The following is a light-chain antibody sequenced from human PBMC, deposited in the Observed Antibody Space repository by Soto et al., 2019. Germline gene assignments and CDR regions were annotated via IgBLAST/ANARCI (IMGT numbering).Light chain of an antibody. J-gene: IGLJ1*01. CDR3: SSYTTSSTLLYV. V-gene: IGLV2-14*01. Sequence: QSVLTQPASVSGSPGQSITISCTGTSSDVGGYNYVSWYQQHPGKAPKLMHYAVSNRHSGVSTRISGSKSGNTASLTISVLQAEDEADYHYSSYTTSSTLLYVFGTGTQVTVL. CDR2: AVS. CDR1: SSDVGGYNY.